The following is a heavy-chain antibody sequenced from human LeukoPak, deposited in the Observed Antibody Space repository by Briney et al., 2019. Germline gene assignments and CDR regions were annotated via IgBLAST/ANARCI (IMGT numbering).Heavy chain of an antibody. D-gene: IGHD3-9*01. CDR2: ISYDGSNK. CDR3: ARDRLPNNWLLDYYYGMDV. V-gene: IGHV3-30-3*01. Sequence: GGSLRLSCAASGFTFSSYAMHWVRQAPGKGLEWVAVISYDGSNKYYADSVKGRFTISRDNSKNTLYLQMNSPRAEDTAVYYCARDRLPNNWLLDYYYGMDVWGQGTTVTVSS. CDR1: GFTFSSYA. J-gene: IGHJ6*02.